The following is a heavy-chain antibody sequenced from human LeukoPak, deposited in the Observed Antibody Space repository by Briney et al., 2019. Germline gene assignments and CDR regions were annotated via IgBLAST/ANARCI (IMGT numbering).Heavy chain of an antibody. CDR1: GYTFTSYG. CDR3: ARGWQQWLDNNGFDP. Sequence: GASVKVSCKASGYTFTSYGLSWVRQAPGQGLEWMGWINPNSGGTKYAQKFQGRVTMTRDTSISTAYMELSRLRSDDTAVYYCARGWQQWLDNNGFDPWGQGTLVTVSS. D-gene: IGHD6-19*01. J-gene: IGHJ5*02. V-gene: IGHV1-2*02. CDR2: INPNSGGT.